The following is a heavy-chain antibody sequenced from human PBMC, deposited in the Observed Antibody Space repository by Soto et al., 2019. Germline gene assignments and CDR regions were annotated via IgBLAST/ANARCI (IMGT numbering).Heavy chain of an antibody. CDR3: ARRIVATTYYYYYMDV. CDR2: ISSSSSYI. CDR1: GFTFSSYS. V-gene: IGHV3-21*01. Sequence: EVQLVESGGGLVKPGGSLRLSFAASGFTFSSYSMNWVRQAPGKGLEWVSSISSSSSYIYYADSVKGRFTISRDNAKNSLYLQMNSLRAEDTAVYYCARRIVATTYYYYYMDVWGKGTTVTVSS. J-gene: IGHJ6*03. D-gene: IGHD5-12*01.